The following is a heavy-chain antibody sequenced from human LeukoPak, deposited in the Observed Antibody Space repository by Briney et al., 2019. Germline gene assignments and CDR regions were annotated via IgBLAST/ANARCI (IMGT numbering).Heavy chain of an antibody. J-gene: IGHJ2*01. Sequence: KPSETLSLTCTVSGGSISSYYWSWIRQPPGKGLEWIGYIYYSGSTNYNPSLKSRVTISVDTSKNQFSLKLSSVTAADTAVYYGARGWYFDLWGRGTLVTVSS. V-gene: IGHV4-59*01. CDR2: IYYSGST. CDR1: GGSISSYY. CDR3: ARGWYFDL.